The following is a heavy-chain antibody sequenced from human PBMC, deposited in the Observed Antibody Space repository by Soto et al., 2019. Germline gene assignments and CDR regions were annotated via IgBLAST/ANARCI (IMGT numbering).Heavy chain of an antibody. CDR2: IWYNGSKK. Sequence: GGSLRLSCVASGFTFGSYGMHWVRQAPGKGLEWVAVIWYNGSKKYYAESVKGRFTISRDNSKNTVSLQMDSLRVEDTAVYYCARFRSGSSVYWGQGT. CDR3: ARFRSGSSVY. V-gene: IGHV3-33*01. D-gene: IGHD5-12*01. CDR1: GFTFGSYG. J-gene: IGHJ4*02.